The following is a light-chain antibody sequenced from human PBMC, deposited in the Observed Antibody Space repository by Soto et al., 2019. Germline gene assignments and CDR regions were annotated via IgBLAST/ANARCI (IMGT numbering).Light chain of an antibody. CDR2: GAS. Sequence: EIVMTQSPATLSVSPGERATLSCRASQSVSSNLARYQQKPGQAPRLLIYGASTRATGIPARFSGSGSGTEFTLTISSLQSEDFAVYYCQQYNNWPPKTFGQGTKVDI. J-gene: IGKJ1*01. CDR3: QQYNNWPPKT. V-gene: IGKV3-15*01. CDR1: QSVSSN.